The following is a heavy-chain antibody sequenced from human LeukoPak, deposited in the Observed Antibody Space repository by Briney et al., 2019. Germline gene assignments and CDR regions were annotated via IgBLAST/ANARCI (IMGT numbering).Heavy chain of an antibody. CDR2: ISHSGST. CDR1: GGSFSNHF. CDR3: ARVRWPGIAASGTRASWFFDL. J-gene: IGHJ2*01. V-gene: IGHV4-34*01. Sequence: SETLSLTCAVYGGSFSNHFWNWIRQAPGKGLEWIGEISHSGSTNYNPSLKSRLTMSVDTSKNQFSLNLTSVTAADTAVYYCARVRWPGIAASGTRASWFFDLWGRGTLVTVSS. D-gene: IGHD6-13*01.